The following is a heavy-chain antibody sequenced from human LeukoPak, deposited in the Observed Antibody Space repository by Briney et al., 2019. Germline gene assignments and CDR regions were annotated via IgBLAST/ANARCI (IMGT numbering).Heavy chain of an antibody. J-gene: IGHJ6*02. CDR3: ARDGDIVATIRYYGMDV. CDR1: GFTFSDYY. V-gene: IGHV3-11*01. CDR2: ISSSGSTI. D-gene: IGHD5-12*01. Sequence: GSLRLSCAASGFTFSDYYMSWIRQAPGKGLEWVSYISSSGSTIYYADSVKGRFTISRDNAKNSLYLQMNSLRAEDTAVYYCARDGDIVATIRYYGMDVWGQGTTVTVSS.